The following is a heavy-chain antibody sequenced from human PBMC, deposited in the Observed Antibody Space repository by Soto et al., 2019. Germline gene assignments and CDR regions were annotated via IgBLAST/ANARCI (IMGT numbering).Heavy chain of an antibody. CDR1: GFTFSSYA. CDR2: ISYDGSNK. D-gene: IGHD3-10*01. J-gene: IGHJ4*02. CDR3: ARVIATSNVRGVIGTLDY. Sequence: QVQLVESGGGVVQPGRSLRLSCAASGFTFSSYAMHWVRQAPGKGLEWVAVISYDGSNKYYADSVKGRFTISRDNSNNTLYLQMNSLRAEDTAVYYCARVIATSNVRGVIGTLDYWGQGTLATVSS. V-gene: IGHV3-30*14.